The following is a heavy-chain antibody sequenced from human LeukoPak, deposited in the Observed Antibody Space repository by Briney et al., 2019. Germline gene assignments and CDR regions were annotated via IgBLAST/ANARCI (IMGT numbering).Heavy chain of an antibody. Sequence: GGSLRLSCAASGFTFSTYAMSWVRQAPGKGLEWVSGISGSGDRIYYADSVQGRFTISRDNSKNTLYLQMNSLRAEDTAVYYCAKGYRYFDYWGQGTLVTVAS. D-gene: IGHD4-11*01. CDR1: GFTFSTYA. V-gene: IGHV3-23*01. CDR3: AKGYRYFDY. CDR2: ISGSGDRI. J-gene: IGHJ4*02.